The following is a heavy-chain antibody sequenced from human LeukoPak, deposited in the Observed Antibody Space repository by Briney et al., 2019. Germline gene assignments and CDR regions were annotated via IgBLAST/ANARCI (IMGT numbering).Heavy chain of an antibody. Sequence: GASVKVSCKXSGYTFTSYYMHWVRQAPGQGLEWVGIINPSGGSTSYSQKFQGRVTMTRDTSTSTVYMELSSLRSEDTAVYYCARDRRAYCSSTSCLAFDPWGQGTLVTVSS. V-gene: IGHV1-46*01. CDR1: GYTFTSYY. CDR2: INPSGGST. J-gene: IGHJ5*02. CDR3: ARDRRAYCSSTSCLAFDP. D-gene: IGHD2-2*01.